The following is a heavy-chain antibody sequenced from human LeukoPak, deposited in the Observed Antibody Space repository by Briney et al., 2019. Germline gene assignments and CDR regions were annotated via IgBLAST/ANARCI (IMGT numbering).Heavy chain of an antibody. CDR3: ARLIGKILTVTPRYFDY. CDR1: GYNFGNYW. D-gene: IGHD3-9*01. Sequence: GESLEISFKGSGYNFGNYWIGWGRRMPGKGLECLGSIYPVDFAPQYSPSLQGRVTLSVDNPINTAYLQWSSLQASDPAIYYCARLIGKILTVTPRYFDYWGQGSQVTVSS. V-gene: IGHV5-51*01. CDR2: IYPVDFAP. J-gene: IGHJ4*02.